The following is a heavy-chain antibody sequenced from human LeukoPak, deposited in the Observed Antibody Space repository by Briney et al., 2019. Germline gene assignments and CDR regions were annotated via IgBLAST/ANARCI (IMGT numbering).Heavy chain of an antibody. V-gene: IGHV3-48*01. CDR3: ARGGLPYYYMDV. Sequence: GGSLRLSCAASGFTFSSYSMNWVRQAPGRGLEWVSYISSSSSTIYYADSVKGRFTISRDNAKNSLYLQMNSLRAEDTAVYYCARGGLPYYYMDVWGKGTTVTVSS. CDR2: ISSSSSTI. J-gene: IGHJ6*03. CDR1: GFTFSSYS. D-gene: IGHD2-15*01.